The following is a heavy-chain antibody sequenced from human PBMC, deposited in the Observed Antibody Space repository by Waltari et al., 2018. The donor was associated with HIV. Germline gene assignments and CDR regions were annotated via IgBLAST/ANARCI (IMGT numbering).Heavy chain of an antibody. Sequence: QLQLQESGPGLVKPSETLSLTCTVSGGSISSSSYYWGWIRQPPGKGLEWIGSIYYSGSTYYNPALKSRVTISVDTSKNQFSLKLSSVTAADTAVYYCARSFGAVRGVTGFDPWGQGTLVTVSS. D-gene: IGHD3-10*01. J-gene: IGHJ5*02. CDR1: GGSISSSSYY. V-gene: IGHV4-39*01. CDR2: IYYSGST. CDR3: ARSFGAVRGVTGFDP.